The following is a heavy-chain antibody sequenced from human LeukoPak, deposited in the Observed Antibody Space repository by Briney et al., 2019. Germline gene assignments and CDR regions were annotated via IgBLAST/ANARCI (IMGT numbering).Heavy chain of an antibody. Sequence: ASVKVSCKASGYTFTGYYMHWVRQAPGQGLEWMGWINPNSGGTNYAQKFQGRVTMTRDTSISTAYMELSRLRSDDTAVYYCARRHTYYDFWSGESIDLYYFDYWGQGTLVTVSS. CDR1: GYTFTGYY. V-gene: IGHV1-2*02. CDR2: INPNSGGT. J-gene: IGHJ4*02. CDR3: ARRHTYYDFWSGESIDLYYFDY. D-gene: IGHD3-3*01.